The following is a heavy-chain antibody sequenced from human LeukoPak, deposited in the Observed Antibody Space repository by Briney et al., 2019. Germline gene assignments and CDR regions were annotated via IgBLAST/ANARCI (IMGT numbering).Heavy chain of an antibody. Sequence: SQTLSLTCAISGDSVSSNSVAWNWIRQSPSRGLEWLGRTLYRSKWYNEYAISVKSRITISPDTSKNQFSLQLNSVTPEDTAVYYCGRGSHWAIDYWGRGTLVTVSS. D-gene: IGHD7-27*01. CDR3: GRGSHWAIDY. J-gene: IGHJ4*02. CDR1: GDSVSSNSVA. CDR2: TLYRSKWYN. V-gene: IGHV6-1*01.